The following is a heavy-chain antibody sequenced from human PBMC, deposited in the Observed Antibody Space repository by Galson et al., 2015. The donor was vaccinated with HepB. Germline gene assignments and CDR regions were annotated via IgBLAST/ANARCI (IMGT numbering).Heavy chain of an antibody. CDR1: GYRFTDYW. V-gene: IGHV5-51*01. CDR2: TYPSDSNIRESDT. J-gene: IGHJ4*02. Sequence: QSGAEVKKPGQSLKISCRASGYRFTDYWIGWVRQMPGKGPEWMGITYPSDSNIRESDTRYSPSFQGQVTISVDTSISTAYLEWDSVKASGAAIYYCARLRRGSGYAVDYWGQGTLVTVSS. D-gene: IGHD5-12*01. CDR3: ARLRRGSGYAVDY.